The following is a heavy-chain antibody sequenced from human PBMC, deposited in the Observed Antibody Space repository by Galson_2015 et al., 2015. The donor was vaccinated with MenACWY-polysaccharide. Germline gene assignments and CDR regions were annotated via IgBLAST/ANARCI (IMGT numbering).Heavy chain of an antibody. CDR2: IKSDGSST. CDR3: ARGDSGYD. CDR1: GFTFSTYW. D-gene: IGHD5-12*01. V-gene: IGHV3-74*01. J-gene: IGHJ4*02. Sequence: SLRLSCAASGFTFSTYWMHWVRQAPGKGLVWVSRIKSDGSSTSYADSVKGRFTISRDNAKNTLYLQMNSLRAEDTAVYYCARGDSGYDWGQATQVTVSS.